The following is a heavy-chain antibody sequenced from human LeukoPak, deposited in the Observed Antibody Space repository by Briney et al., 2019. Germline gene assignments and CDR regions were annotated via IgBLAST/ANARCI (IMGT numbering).Heavy chain of an antibody. J-gene: IGHJ6*03. CDR2: ISSSGSTK. V-gene: IGHV3-11*01. Sequence: GGSLRLSCAASGFTFSDYYMSWIRRAPGKGLEWVSYISSSGSTKYYADSVKGRFTISRDNAKNSLFLQMNSLRAEDTAVYYCARVLRYCSGGNCYSGGLGYMDVWGKGTTVTISS. CDR3: ARVLRYCSGGNCYSGGLGYMDV. CDR1: GFTFSDYY. D-gene: IGHD2-15*01.